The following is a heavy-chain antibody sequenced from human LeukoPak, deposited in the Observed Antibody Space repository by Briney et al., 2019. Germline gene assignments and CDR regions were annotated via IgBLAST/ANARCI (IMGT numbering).Heavy chain of an antibody. V-gene: IGHV3-21*01. Sequence: GGSLRLSCAASGFTFTNDWMSWVRQAPGKGLEWVSSISSSSSYIYYADSVKGRFTISRDNAKNSLYLQMNSLRAEDTAVYYCAREGGSYYMDYWGQGTLVTVSS. D-gene: IGHD1-26*01. CDR2: ISSSSSYI. CDR1: GFTFTNDW. CDR3: AREGGSYYMDY. J-gene: IGHJ4*02.